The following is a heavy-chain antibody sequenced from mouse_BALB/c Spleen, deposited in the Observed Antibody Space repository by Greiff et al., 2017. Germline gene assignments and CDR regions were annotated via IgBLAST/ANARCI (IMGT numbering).Heavy chain of an antibody. V-gene: IGHV14-3*02. Sequence: EVQLQQSGAELVKPGASVKLSCTASGFNIKDTYMHWVKQRPEQGLEWIGRIDPANGNTKYDPKFQGKATITADTSSNTAYLQLSSLTSEDTAVYYCASITTVVAPFDYWGQGTTLTVSS. CDR1: GFNIKDTY. CDR2: IDPANGNT. D-gene: IGHD1-1*01. CDR3: ASITTVVAPFDY. J-gene: IGHJ2*01.